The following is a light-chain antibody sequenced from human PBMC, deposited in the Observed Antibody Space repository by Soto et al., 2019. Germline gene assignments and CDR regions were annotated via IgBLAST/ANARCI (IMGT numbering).Light chain of an antibody. V-gene: IGKV3-15*01. J-gene: IGKJ2*01. CDR3: QRYNDWPFA. CDR2: GVS. CDR1: ESLFGF. Sequence: DIVLTQSPATLSVSPGDRVTLSCRASESLFGFLAWYQQKPGPAPRLLMYGVSTRATGIPARFSGGGSATDFTLTISSLQSEDSAFYFCQRYNDWPFASGLGTRLE.